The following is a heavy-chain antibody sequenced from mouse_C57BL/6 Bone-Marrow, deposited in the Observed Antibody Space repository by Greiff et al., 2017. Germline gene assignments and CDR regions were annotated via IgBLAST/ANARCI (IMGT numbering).Heavy chain of an antibody. Sequence: QVQLQQPGAELVMPGASVKLSCKASGYTFTSYWMHWVKQRPGQGLEWIGEIDPSDSYTNYNQKFKGKSTLTVDKSSSTAYMQLSSLTSEDSAVYYCAREGVGPYFDYWGQGTTLTVSS. CDR3: AREGVGPYFDY. CDR2: IDPSDSYT. V-gene: IGHV1-69*01. CDR1: GYTFTSYW. J-gene: IGHJ2*01.